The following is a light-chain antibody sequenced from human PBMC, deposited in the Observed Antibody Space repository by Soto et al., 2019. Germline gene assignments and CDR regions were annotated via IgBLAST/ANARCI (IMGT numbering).Light chain of an antibody. CDR1: SSHVGGYNY. CDR3: SSYTSSSTLVYV. Sequence: QSVLTQPASVSGSPGQSITISCTGTSSHVGGYNYVSWYQQHPGKAPKLMIYEVSNRPSGVSNRFSGSKSGNTASLTISGLQAEDEADYYCSSYTSSSTLVYVFGTGTKVTVL. V-gene: IGLV2-14*01. CDR2: EVS. J-gene: IGLJ1*01.